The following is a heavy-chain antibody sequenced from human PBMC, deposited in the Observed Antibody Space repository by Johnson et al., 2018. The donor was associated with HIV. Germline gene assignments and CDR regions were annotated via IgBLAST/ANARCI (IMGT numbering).Heavy chain of an antibody. CDR1: GFTFSNAW. CDR3: ARDLRVGAIDGFDV. Sequence: VQLVESGGGLVKPGGSLRLSCAASGFTFSNAWMNWVRQAPGKGLEWVGRIKSESDGGTTDYPTPVKGRLTISRDDSKNMVYLQMNSRRAEDTAVYYCARDLRVGAIDGFDVWGQGTMVTVSS. J-gene: IGHJ3*01. D-gene: IGHD1-26*01. CDR2: IKSESDGGTT. V-gene: IGHV3-15*01.